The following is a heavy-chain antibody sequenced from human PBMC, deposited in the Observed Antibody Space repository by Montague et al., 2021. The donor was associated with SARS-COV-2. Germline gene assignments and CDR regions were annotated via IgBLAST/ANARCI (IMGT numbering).Heavy chain of an antibody. Sequence: SLRLSCAASGFTFTNYLMHWVRQAPGKGLAWVSRINNDGSSRYYAASVKGRFTISRDNAKNTLYLQMNSLRAEDTAVYYCARAAGTTPRNAVSGFDSWGQGTLVTVSS. CDR3: ARAAGTTPRNAVSGFDS. J-gene: IGHJ4*02. V-gene: IGHV3-74*01. CDR1: GFTFTNYL. D-gene: IGHD1-1*01. CDR2: INNDGSSR.